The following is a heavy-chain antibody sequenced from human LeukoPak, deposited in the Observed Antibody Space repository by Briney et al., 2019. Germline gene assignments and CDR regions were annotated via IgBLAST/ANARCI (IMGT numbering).Heavy chain of an antibody. CDR2: ISSSSSTI. J-gene: IGHJ4*02. Sequence: GGSLRLSCAASGFTFSSYSMTWVRQAPGKGLEWVSYISSSSSTIYYADSVKGRFTISRDNAKNSLYLQMNSLRAEDTAVYYCAREIRDRYGDYYFDYWGQGTLVTVSS. D-gene: IGHD4-17*01. V-gene: IGHV3-48*04. CDR1: GFTFSSYS. CDR3: AREIRDRYGDYYFDY.